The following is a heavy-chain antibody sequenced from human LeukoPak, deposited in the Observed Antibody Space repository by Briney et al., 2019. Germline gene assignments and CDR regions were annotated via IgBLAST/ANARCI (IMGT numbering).Heavy chain of an antibody. J-gene: IGHJ4*02. CDR3: TSWDQGLGY. V-gene: IGHV4-59*01. CDR1: GGSISSYY. D-gene: IGHD1-26*01. Sequence: SETLSVTCTVSGGSISSYYWSWIRQPRGKGLVWIGYIYYSGSTNYNPSLKSRVTISVDTSKNQFSLKLSSVTAADTAVYYCTSWDQGLGYWGQGTLVTVSS. CDR2: IYYSGST.